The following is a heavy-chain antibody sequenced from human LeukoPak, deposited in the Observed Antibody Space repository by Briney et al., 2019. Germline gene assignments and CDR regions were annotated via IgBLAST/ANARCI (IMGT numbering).Heavy chain of an antibody. Sequence: SETLSHTCAVSGYSISSGYYWGWIRQPPGKGLEWIGSIYHSGSTYYNPSLKSRVTISVDTSKNQFSLKLSSVTAADTAVYYCASHVGYWGQGTLVTVSS. CDR1: GYSISSGYY. V-gene: IGHV4-38-2*01. CDR3: ASHVGY. CDR2: IYHSGST. J-gene: IGHJ4*02.